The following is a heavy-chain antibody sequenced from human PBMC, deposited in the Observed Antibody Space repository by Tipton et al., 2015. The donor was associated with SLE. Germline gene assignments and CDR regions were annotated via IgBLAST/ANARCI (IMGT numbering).Heavy chain of an antibody. V-gene: IGHV1-69*01. Sequence: QLVQSGAEVKKPGSSVKVSCKASGGTFSSYAISWVRQAPGQGLEWMGGIIPIFGTANYAQKFQGRVTITTDESTSTAYMELSSLRSEDTAVYYCARRVFGVVPSDYYGMDVWGQGTTVPVSS. D-gene: IGHD3-3*01. CDR2: IIPIFGTA. J-gene: IGHJ6*02. CDR3: ARRVFGVVPSDYYGMDV. CDR1: GGTFSSYA.